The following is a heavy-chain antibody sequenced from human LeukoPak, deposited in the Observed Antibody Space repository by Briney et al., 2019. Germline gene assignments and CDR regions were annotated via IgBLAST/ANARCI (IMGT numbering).Heavy chain of an antibody. D-gene: IGHD1-26*01. Sequence: GGSLRLSCAASGFTFSSYGMHWVRQAPGKGLEWVAVISYDGSNKYYADSVKGRFTISRDNSKNTLYLQMNSLRAEDTAVYYCARDQRGPPFGSWWGRGYGMDVWGQGTTVTVSS. CDR2: ISYDGSNK. CDR1: GFTFSSYG. V-gene: IGHV3-30*03. CDR3: ARDQRGPPFGSWWGRGYGMDV. J-gene: IGHJ6*02.